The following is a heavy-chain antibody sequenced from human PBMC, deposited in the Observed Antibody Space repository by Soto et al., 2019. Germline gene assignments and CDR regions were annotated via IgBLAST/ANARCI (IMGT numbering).Heavy chain of an antibody. CDR2: IYYSGST. CDR3: ASGWDAEYFQH. CDR1: GGSISSYY. J-gene: IGHJ1*01. D-gene: IGHD6-19*01. Sequence: PSETLSLTCTVSGGSISSYYWSWIRQPPGKGLEWIGYIYYSGSTNYNPSLKSRVTISVGTSKNQFSLKLSSVTAADTAVYYCASGWDAEYFQHWGQGTLVTVSS. V-gene: IGHV4-59*01.